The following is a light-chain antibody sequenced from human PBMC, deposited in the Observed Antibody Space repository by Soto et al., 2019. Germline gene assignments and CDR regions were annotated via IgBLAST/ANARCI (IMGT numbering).Light chain of an antibody. CDR1: SSNIVSNT. CDR3: AAWDDSLNGPV. J-gene: IGLJ2*01. CDR2: SNN. Sequence: QSVLTQPHSASGTPGQRVTISCSGSSSNIVSNTVNWYQQLPGTAPKLLIYSNNQRPSGVPDRFSGSKSGTSASLAISGLQSEDEADYYCAAWDDSLNGPVFGGGTQLTVL. V-gene: IGLV1-44*01.